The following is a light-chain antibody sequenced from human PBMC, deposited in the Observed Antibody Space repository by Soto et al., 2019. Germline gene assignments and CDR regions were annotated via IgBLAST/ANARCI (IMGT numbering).Light chain of an antibody. CDR2: AAS. CDR3: QQSYGTPRT. V-gene: IGKV1-39*01. J-gene: IGKJ1*01. Sequence: DIQMTHSPSSLAASVGDRVTITCRASQSISSYLNWYQQKPGKAPKLLIYAASSLQSGVPSRFSGSGSGTDFTITISSLQPDDFATYYCQQSYGTPRTFGQGTKVDIK. CDR1: QSISSY.